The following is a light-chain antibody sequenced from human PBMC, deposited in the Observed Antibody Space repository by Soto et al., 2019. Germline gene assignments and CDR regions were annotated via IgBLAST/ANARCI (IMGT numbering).Light chain of an antibody. CDR3: QQYGGPPWT. CDR2: GAS. Sequence: EIVLTQSPGTLSLSPGERATLSCRASQSVSSSWLAWYQQKPGQAPRLLIYGASSRATGVPDRFCGSGSGTDFTLTISRLEPEDSAVFYCQQYGGPPWTFGQGTKVEIK. V-gene: IGKV3-20*01. CDR1: QSVSSSW. J-gene: IGKJ1*01.